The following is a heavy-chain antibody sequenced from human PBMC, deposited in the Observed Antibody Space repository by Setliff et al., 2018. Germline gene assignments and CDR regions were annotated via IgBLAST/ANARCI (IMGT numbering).Heavy chain of an antibody. D-gene: IGHD3-3*01. V-gene: IGHV5-51*01. Sequence: PGESLKISCKGSGYSFTSYWIGWVRQMPGKGLEWMGIIYPGDSDTKYSPSFQGQVSISADRSISTAYLQWISLRASDSAIYYCARSRSNFWSGYFNWFDPWGQGTLVTSPQ. CDR3: ARSRSNFWSGYFNWFDP. J-gene: IGHJ5*02. CDR2: IYPGDSDT. CDR1: GYSFTSYW.